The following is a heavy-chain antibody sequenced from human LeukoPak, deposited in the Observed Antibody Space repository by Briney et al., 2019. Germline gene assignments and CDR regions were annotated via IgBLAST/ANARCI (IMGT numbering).Heavy chain of an antibody. CDR2: IYYSGST. D-gene: IGHD2-2*01. Sequence: SETLSLTCTVSSGSISSGGYYWSWIRQHPGKGLEWIGYIYYSGSTYYNPSLKSRVTISVDTSKNQFSLKLSSVTAADTAVYYCARSYCSSTSCYHQEDYWGQGTLVTVSS. CDR1: SGSISSGGYY. V-gene: IGHV4-31*03. CDR3: ARSYCSSTSCYHQEDY. J-gene: IGHJ4*02.